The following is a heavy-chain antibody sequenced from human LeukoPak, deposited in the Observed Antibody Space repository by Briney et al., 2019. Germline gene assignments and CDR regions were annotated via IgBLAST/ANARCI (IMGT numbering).Heavy chain of an antibody. CDR2: IIPILGIA. D-gene: IGHD5-18*01. J-gene: IGHJ6*02. CDR1: GGTFSSYA. Sequence: ASVKVSCKASGGTFSSYAISWVRQAPGQGLEWMGRIIPILGIANYAQKFQGRVTITADKSTSTAYMELSSLRSEDTAVYYCATPTALHYYYYGMDVWGQGTTVTVSS. V-gene: IGHV1-69*04. CDR3: ATPTALHYYYYGMDV.